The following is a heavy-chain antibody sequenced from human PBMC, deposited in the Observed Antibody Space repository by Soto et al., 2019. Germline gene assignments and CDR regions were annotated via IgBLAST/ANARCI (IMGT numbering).Heavy chain of an antibody. CDR3: ARGPSYSGWYRY. D-gene: IGHD6-19*01. CDR1: GGSFSGYY. V-gene: IGHV4-34*01. J-gene: IGHJ4*02. Sequence: TLSLTCAVYGGSFSGYYWTWVRQPPGKGLEWIGEINHSGSTNYNPSLKSRVTISVDTSKNQFSLKLSSVTAADTAVYYCARGPSYSGWYRYWGQGTLVTVSS. CDR2: INHSGST.